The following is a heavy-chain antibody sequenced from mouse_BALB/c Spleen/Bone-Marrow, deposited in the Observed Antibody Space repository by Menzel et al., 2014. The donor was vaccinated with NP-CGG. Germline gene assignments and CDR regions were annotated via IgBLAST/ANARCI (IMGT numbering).Heavy chain of an antibody. CDR1: GYTFTSYW. Sequence: QVQLQQSGAEPVRPGASVKLSCKASGYTFTSYWMNWVKQRPGQGLEWIGNIYPSDSYTNYNQKFKDKATLTVDKSSSTAYMQLSSPTSEDSAVYYCTRSYGSSYEYYFDYWGQGTTLTVSS. J-gene: IGHJ2*01. CDR2: IYPSDSYT. V-gene: IGHV1-69*02. CDR3: TRSYGSSYEYYFDY. D-gene: IGHD1-1*01.